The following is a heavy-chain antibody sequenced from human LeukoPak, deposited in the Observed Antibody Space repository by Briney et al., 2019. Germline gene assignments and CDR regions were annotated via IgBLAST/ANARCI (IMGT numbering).Heavy chain of an antibody. D-gene: IGHD3-3*01. Sequence: GGSLRLSCVVSGLTLSTYSMSWVRQAPGKGLEWVSSAGSGGGTYYADAVKGRFTISRDNSKNTLYLQMNSLRAEDTAVYYCARRLAQTRGFDFWGQGTLVTVSS. CDR3: ARRLAQTRGFDF. CDR2: AGSGGGT. CDR1: GLTLSTYS. J-gene: IGHJ4*02. V-gene: IGHV3-23*01.